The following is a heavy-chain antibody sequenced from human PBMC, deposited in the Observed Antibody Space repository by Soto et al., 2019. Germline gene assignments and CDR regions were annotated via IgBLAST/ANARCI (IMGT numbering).Heavy chain of an antibody. Sequence: QVQLVESGGGLVKPGGSLRLSCAASEFPFSDYYMNWVRQAPGKGLEWVSYISSSGDTIYYADSVKGRFTISRDNAKSPPSRQTNSLSADDTAVYYWARTLRDPDYIYYGMDVWGQGTTVTVPS. CDR1: EFPFSDYY. J-gene: IGHJ6*02. CDR2: ISSSGDTI. V-gene: IGHV3-11*01. CDR3: ARTLRDPDYIYYGMDV.